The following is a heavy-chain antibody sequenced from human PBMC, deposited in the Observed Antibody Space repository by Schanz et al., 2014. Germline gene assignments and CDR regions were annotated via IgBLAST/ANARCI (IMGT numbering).Heavy chain of an antibody. Sequence: EAQLLESGGGLVQPGGSLRLSCEASGFAFTSNAMTWVRQAPGKGLEWVSTISGSGAHTYHADSVRGRFTISRDNAKNSLYLQVNRLRAEDTAVYYCAREGLGADYWGQGTLVTVSS. CDR3: AREGLGADY. D-gene: IGHD3-16*01. V-gene: IGHV3-23*01. CDR1: GFAFTSNA. J-gene: IGHJ4*02. CDR2: ISGSGAHT.